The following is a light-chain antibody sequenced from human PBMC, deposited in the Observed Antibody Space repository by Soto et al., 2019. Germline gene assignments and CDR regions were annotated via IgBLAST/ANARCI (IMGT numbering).Light chain of an antibody. V-gene: IGKV1-5*01. Sequence: DIQMHQSPSTLSSSVGDRVTITCRASQSISSWLAWYQQKPGKAPKLLIYDASSLESGVPARFSGSVSGTEFTLTISSLQPDDFATDYCQQYNSYPWTFGQGTKVEIK. CDR2: DAS. CDR3: QQYNSYPWT. CDR1: QSISSW. J-gene: IGKJ1*01.